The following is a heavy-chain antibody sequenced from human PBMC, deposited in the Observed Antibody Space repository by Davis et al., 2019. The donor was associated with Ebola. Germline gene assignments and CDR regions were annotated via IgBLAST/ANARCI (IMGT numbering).Heavy chain of an antibody. CDR3: ARVPSGDYGLDV. CDR2: IYHSGST. D-gene: IGHD2-15*01. CDR1: GGSISSSNW. V-gene: IGHV4-4*02. J-gene: IGHJ6*02. Sequence: MPSETLSLTCAVSGGSISSSNWWSWVRQPPGKGLEWIGEIYHSGSTNYNPSLKSRVTISVDKSKNQFSLKLSSVTAADTAVYYWARVPSGDYGLDVWGQGTTVTVSS.